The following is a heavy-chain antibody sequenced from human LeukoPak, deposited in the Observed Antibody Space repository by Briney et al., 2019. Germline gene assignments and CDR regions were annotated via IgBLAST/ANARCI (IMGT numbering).Heavy chain of an antibody. Sequence: ASVKVSCKASGYTFINYGISWVRQAPGQGLEWMGWISVYNGDTNYEQKFQGRVTMTTDTSTNTAYMELRSLRSEDTAVYYCARDGASWRASLITFYYDAMDVWGQGTTVTVSS. D-gene: IGHD3-10*01. CDR3: ARDGASWRASLITFYYDAMDV. J-gene: IGHJ6*02. CDR1: GYTFINYG. CDR2: ISVYNGDT. V-gene: IGHV1-18*01.